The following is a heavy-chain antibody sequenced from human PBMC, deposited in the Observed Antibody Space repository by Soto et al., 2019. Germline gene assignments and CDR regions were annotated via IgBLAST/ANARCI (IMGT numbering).Heavy chain of an antibody. D-gene: IGHD6-13*01. J-gene: IGHJ6*02. CDR3: ARDRGRAAAGEYFYYGMDV. V-gene: IGHV1-46*01. CDR1: GYIFTSYY. CDR2: IDPSGGST. Sequence: AASVKVSCKASGYIFTSYYMHWVRQAPGQGLDWMGVIDPSGGSTSYAQSFQGRVTLTRDASTSTVYMELSSLRSDDTALYYCARDRGRAAAGEYFYYGMDVWGQGSTVTVS.